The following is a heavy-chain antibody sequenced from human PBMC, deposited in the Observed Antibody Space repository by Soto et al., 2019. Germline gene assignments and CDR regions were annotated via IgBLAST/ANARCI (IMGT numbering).Heavy chain of an antibody. J-gene: IGHJ5*02. V-gene: IGHV4-34*01. Sequence: SETLSLTCAVYGGSFSGYYWSWIRQPPGKGLEWIGEINHSGSTNYNPSLKSRVTISVDTSKNQFSLKLSSVTAADTAVYYCARRDYDILTTNGFDPWGQGTLVTVSS. CDR3: ARRDYDILTTNGFDP. CDR1: GGSFSGYY. D-gene: IGHD3-9*01. CDR2: INHSGST.